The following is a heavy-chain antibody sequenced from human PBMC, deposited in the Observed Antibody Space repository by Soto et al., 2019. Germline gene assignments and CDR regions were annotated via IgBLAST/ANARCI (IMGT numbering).Heavy chain of an antibody. Sequence: GASVKVSCKASGYTFTSYGISWVRQAPGQGLEWMGWISAYNGNTNYAQKFQGWVTMTRDTSISTAYMELSRLRSDDTAVYYCARDQGGLNYDFWSGYSEYYYYGMDVWGQGTTVTVSS. D-gene: IGHD3-3*01. CDR2: ISAYNGNT. V-gene: IGHV1-18*01. J-gene: IGHJ6*02. CDR3: ARDQGGLNYDFWSGYSEYYYYGMDV. CDR1: GYTFTSYG.